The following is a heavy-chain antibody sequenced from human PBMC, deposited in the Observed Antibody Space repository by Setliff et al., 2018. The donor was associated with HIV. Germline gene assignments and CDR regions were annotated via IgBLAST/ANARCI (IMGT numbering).Heavy chain of an antibody. CDR3: ARGVRYYFYYSWSTYRLVYYMDV. V-gene: IGHV4-4*07. J-gene: IGHJ6*03. D-gene: IGHD2-8*01. CDR1: GGSISGFY. Sequence: SETLSLTCTVSGGSISGFYWNWIRHSAGKGLQWIGRIYDSGITKYNPSLKSRVTMSLDTSKNHFSLNLDSVTAADTAVFYCARGVRYYFYYSWSTYRLVYYMDVWGKGTPVTVSS. CDR2: IYDSGIT.